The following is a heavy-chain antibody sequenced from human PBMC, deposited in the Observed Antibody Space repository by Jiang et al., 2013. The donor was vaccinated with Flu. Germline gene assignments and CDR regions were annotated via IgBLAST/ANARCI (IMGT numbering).Heavy chain of an antibody. D-gene: IGHD3-22*01. CDR3: ARDRGTRYYYDSSGYSYYFDY. CDR1: GFTFSSYA. CDR2: ISYDGSNK. V-gene: IGHV3-30-3*01. J-gene: IGHJ4*02. Sequence: GGVVQPGRSLRLSCAASGFTFSSYAMHWVRQAPGKGLEWVAVISYDGSNKYYADSVKGRFTISRDNSKNTLYLQMNSLRAEDTAVYYCARDRGTRYYYDSSGYSYYFDYWGQGTLVTVSS.